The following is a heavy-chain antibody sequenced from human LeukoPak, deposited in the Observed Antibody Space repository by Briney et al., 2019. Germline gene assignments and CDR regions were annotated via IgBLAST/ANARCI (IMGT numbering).Heavy chain of an antibody. J-gene: IGHJ4*02. CDR2: IDGGNGDT. V-gene: IGHV1-3*01. Sequence: GASVTVSCKTSGYNFFNYAIHWVRQAPGQRFEWMGWIDGGNGDTRFSQKFQDRVSFTRDTFATTVYMELTSLRSEDTAVYYCARDQSRDIRVDFDYWGQGTLVIVSS. D-gene: IGHD5-24*01. CDR3: ARDQSRDIRVDFDY. CDR1: GYNFFNYA.